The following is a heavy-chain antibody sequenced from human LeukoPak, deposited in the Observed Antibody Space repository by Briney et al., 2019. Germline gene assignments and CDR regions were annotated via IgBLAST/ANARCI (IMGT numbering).Heavy chain of an antibody. CDR1: GYSFTSYW. CDR3: ARRVGTYNNWFDP. Sequence: GESLKISCKGSGYSFTSYWIGWVRQRPGQGMEWMGIIYPDDSDTRYSPSFQGQVTISADKSIDTAYLQWSSLKASDTAMYYCARRVGTYNNWFDPWGQGTLVTVSS. J-gene: IGHJ5*02. V-gene: IGHV5-51*01. D-gene: IGHD1-26*01. CDR2: IYPDDSDT.